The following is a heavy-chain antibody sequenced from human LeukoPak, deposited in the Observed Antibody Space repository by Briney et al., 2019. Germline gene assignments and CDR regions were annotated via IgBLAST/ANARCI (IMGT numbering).Heavy chain of an antibody. D-gene: IGHD3-22*01. CDR1: GFTFSTSG. CDR3: ARARGVSTGYRPIDY. Sequence: TGGSLRLSCAASGFTFSTSGMHWVRQAPGKGLEWVAVIWYDGSNKHYAESVKGRFSISRDNSKSTLYLQMNSLRAEGTAVYYCARARGVSTGYRPIDYWGQGTLVTVSS. J-gene: IGHJ4*02. CDR2: IWYDGSNK. V-gene: IGHV3-33*01.